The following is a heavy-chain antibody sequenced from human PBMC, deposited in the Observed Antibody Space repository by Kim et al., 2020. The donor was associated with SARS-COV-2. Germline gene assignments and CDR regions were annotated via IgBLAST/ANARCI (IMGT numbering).Heavy chain of an antibody. CDR1: GGSFSGYY. J-gene: IGHJ6*02. V-gene: IGHV4-34*01. D-gene: IGHD3-3*01. CDR2: INHSGST. Sequence: SETLSLTCAVYGGSFSGYYWSWIRQPPGKGLEWIGEINHSGSTNYNPSLKSRVTISVDTSKNQFSLKLSSVTAADTAVYYCASATDRGDFWSGYYNYYYYGMDVWGQGTTVTVSS. CDR3: ASATDRGDFWSGYYNYYYYGMDV.